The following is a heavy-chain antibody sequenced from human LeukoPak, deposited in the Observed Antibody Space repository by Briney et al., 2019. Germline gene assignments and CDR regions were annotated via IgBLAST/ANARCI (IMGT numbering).Heavy chain of an antibody. CDR3: ARDDVGRRYDY. CDR2: TYYRYNWIN. CDR1: GHSQFISTAA. Sequence: SQTLSLTCAISGHSQFISTAAWNWIRQSPSRGLEWLGRTYYRYNWINEYAISVRGRIAINPDTSKNQFSLQLNSVTPEDTAVYFCARDDVGRRYDYWGQGIRVTVSS. V-gene: IGHV6-1*01. D-gene: IGHD1-26*01. J-gene: IGHJ4*02.